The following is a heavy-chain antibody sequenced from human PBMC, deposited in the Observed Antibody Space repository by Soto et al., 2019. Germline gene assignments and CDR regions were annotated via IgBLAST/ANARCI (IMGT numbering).Heavy chain of an antibody. J-gene: IGHJ4*02. CDR1: GFTFSSYA. V-gene: IGHV3-64D*06. CDR3: VKSRGGNNFDFFD. CDR2: VRGNGDPP. D-gene: IGHD5-12*01. Sequence: GGSLRLSCSASGFTFSSYAMHWVRQAPGKGLQYISGVRGNGDPPFYADSVKGRFTISRDNSKNTLYLQMTGVSADDAAVYYCVKSRGGNNFDFFDWGQGTLVTLSS.